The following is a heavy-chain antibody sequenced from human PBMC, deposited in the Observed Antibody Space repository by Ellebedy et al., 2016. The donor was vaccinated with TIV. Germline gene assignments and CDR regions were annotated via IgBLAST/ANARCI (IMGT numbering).Heavy chain of an antibody. Sequence: PGGSLRLSCAASGFTFSSYGMHWVRQAPGKGLEWVAVISYVGSNKYYADSVKGRFTISRDNSKNTLYLQMNSLRAEDTAVYYCATQGGWTNYYFDYWGQGTLVTVSS. V-gene: IGHV3-30*03. CDR3: ATQGGWTNYYFDY. D-gene: IGHD6-19*01. J-gene: IGHJ4*02. CDR1: GFTFSSYG. CDR2: ISYVGSNK.